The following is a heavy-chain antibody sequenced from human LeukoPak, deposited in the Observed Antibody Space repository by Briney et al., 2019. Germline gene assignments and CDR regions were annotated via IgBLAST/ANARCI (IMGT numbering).Heavy chain of an antibody. CDR2: FYSGGTT. D-gene: IGHD2-21*01. CDR1: GFTVSSNY. CDR3: ARTSAVMKPFDS. V-gene: IGHV3-53*01. Sequence: HPGGSLRLSCVASGFTVSSNYMSWFRQAPGKGLEWVSVFYSGGTTYYADSVKGRFTISRDSSKNTLFLQMNNLRAEDTAMYFCARTSAVMKPFDSWGQGTLVTVSS. J-gene: IGHJ4*02.